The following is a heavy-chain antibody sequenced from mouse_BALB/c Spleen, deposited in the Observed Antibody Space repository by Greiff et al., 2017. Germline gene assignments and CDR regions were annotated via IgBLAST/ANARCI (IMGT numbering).Heavy chain of an antibody. V-gene: IGHV14-4*02. J-gene: IGHJ4*01. CDR3: NACPNWEGWDY. CDR2: IDPENGDT. CDR1: GFNIKDYY. D-gene: IGHD4-1*01. Sequence: EVKLVESGAELVRSGASVKLSCTASGFNIKDYYMHWVKQRPEQGLEWIGWIDPENGDTEYAPKFQGKATMTADTSSNTAYLQLSSLTSEDTAVYYCNACPNWEGWDYWGQGTSVTVSS.